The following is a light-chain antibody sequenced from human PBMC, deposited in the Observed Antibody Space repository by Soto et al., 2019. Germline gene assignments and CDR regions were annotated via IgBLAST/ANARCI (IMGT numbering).Light chain of an antibody. Sequence: DIQMTPSPSSLTASIGDRVTISCRGSQGFSNSLAWYQQKPGKVPTLLIYGASILQSGVPSRFSGSGSGTEFPRTLSRRQPEDVATYFWQKYDSAPRTFGGGTKVEIK. CDR3: QKYDSAPRT. V-gene: IGKV1-27*01. CDR1: QGFSNS. CDR2: GAS. J-gene: IGKJ4*01.